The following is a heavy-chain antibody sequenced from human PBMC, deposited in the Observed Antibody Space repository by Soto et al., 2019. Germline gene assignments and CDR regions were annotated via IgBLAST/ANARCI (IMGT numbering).Heavy chain of an antibody. D-gene: IGHD4-17*01. Sequence: GESLKISCKGSGYSFTNYWIAWVRQMPGKGLEYMGIIYPSDSTTRYSPSFQGQVTISADKSISTAYLQWNSLKASDTAMYYCARHGFYGDYSSNFFDPWGQGTLVTVSS. CDR2: IYPSDSTT. V-gene: IGHV5-51*01. J-gene: IGHJ5*02. CDR1: GYSFTNYW. CDR3: ARHGFYGDYSSNFFDP.